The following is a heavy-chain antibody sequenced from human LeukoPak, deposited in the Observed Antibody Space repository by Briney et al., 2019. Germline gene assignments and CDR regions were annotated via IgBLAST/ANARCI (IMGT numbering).Heavy chain of an antibody. D-gene: IGHD2-15*01. Sequence: RASVKVSCTASGYTFTRYGISWVRQAPGQGLEWMGWISGYNGNIKYAQKLQGRVTMTTDTSTNTAYMELRSLRSDDTAVYYCARDCSGGSCYDGVDYWGQGTLVTVSS. CDR1: GYTFTRYG. J-gene: IGHJ4*02. CDR2: ISGYNGNI. CDR3: ARDCSGGSCYDGVDY. V-gene: IGHV1-18*01.